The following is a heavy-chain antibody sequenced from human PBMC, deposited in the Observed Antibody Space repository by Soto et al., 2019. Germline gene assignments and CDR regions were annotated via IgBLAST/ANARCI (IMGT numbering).Heavy chain of an antibody. CDR1: GYSFTSYW. CDR2: IYPSDSYT. D-gene: IGHD3-9*01. Sequence: RGESLKISCKGSGYSFTSYWISWVRQMPGKGLEWMGIIYPSDSYTRYSPSFQGQVTISADKSISTAYLQWSSLKASDTAMYYCARAGYDILTSYYYGMDVWGQGTTVTVSS. J-gene: IGHJ6*02. V-gene: IGHV5-51*01. CDR3: ARAGYDILTSYYYGMDV.